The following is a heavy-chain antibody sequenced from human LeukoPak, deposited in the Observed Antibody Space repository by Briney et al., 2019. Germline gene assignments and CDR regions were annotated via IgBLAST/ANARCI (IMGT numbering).Heavy chain of an antibody. Sequence: SETLSLTCTVSGGSISGYYWVWIRQPPGKGLEWIGYIYYSGNTNYNPSLKSRVTISVDTSKNQFSLKLSSVTAADTAVYYCARLRVVTYYYYMDVWGKGTTVTVSS. CDR1: GGSISGYY. D-gene: IGHD3-3*01. CDR2: IYYSGNT. V-gene: IGHV4-59*12. CDR3: ARLRVVTYYYYMDV. J-gene: IGHJ6*03.